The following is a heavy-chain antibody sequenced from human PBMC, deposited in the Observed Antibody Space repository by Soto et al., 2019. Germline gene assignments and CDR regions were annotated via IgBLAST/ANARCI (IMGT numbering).Heavy chain of an antibody. CDR2: INAGNENT. CDR3: AIAYYCGSRGYYIYYGMDV. CDR1: GYTFTSYV. J-gene: IGHJ6*02. Sequence: VKVSRKASGYTFTSYVMHCVSHTPRQRLEWMGWINAGNENTNYSQKFQGRVTINRGTSASTAYMELSSLRSEDTAVYYCAIAYYCGSRGYYIYYGMDVCGQGTMVTVSS. V-gene: IGHV1-3*01. D-gene: IGHD3-22*01.